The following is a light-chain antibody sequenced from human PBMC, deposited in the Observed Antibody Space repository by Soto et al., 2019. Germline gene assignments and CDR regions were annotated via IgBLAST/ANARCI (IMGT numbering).Light chain of an antibody. CDR1: SSNIGRNY. Sequence: QSVLTQPPSASGTPGQRVTISCSGSSSNIGRNYVYWYQQLPGTAPKLLIYRNDQRPSGVPDRLSGSKSGTSASLAISGLRSEDEADYYCAAWDDGLSGLYVFGTGTKVTVL. J-gene: IGLJ1*01. V-gene: IGLV1-47*01. CDR2: RND. CDR3: AAWDDGLSGLYV.